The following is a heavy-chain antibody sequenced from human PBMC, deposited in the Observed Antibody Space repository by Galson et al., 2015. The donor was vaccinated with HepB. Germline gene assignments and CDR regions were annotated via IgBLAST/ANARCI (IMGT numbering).Heavy chain of an antibody. D-gene: IGHD6-19*01. CDR3: ARDSVVRPREAVAVF. CDR2: ISAYNGNT. V-gene: IGHV1-18*04. CDR1: GYTFTSYG. Sequence: SVKVSCKASGYTFTSYGISWVRQAPGQGLEWMGWISAYNGNTNYAQKLQGRVTMTTDTSTSTAYMELRSLRSDDTAVYYCARDSVVRPREAVAVFWGQGTLVTVSS. J-gene: IGHJ4*02.